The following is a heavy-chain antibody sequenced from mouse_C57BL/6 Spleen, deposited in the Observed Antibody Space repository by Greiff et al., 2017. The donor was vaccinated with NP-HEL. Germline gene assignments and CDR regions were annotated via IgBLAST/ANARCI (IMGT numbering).Heavy chain of an antibody. V-gene: IGHV1-22*01. CDR2: INPNNGGT. CDR1: GYTFTDYN. J-gene: IGHJ3*01. CDR3: ASEYITEFAY. Sequence: VHVKQSGPELVKPGASVKMSCKASGYTFTDYNMHWVKQSHGKSLEWIGYINPNNGGTSYNQKFKGKATLTVNKSSSTAYMELRSLTSEDSAVYYCASEYITEFAYWGQGTLVTVSA. D-gene: IGHD1-1*01.